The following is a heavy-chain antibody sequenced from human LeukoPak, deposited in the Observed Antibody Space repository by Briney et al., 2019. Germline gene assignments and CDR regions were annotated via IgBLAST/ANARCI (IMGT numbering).Heavy chain of an antibody. CDR3: ARNGIAVTGIDS. CDR1: GYSFTSYW. J-gene: IGHJ4*02. D-gene: IGHD6-13*01. Sequence: GESLKISCKGSGYSFTSYWIGWVRQMPGKGLERMGIIYPGDSNTRHSPSFQGQVTISADKSITTAFLQWSSLKASDTAMYYCARNGIAVTGIDSWGQGTLVTVSS. CDR2: IYPGDSNT. V-gene: IGHV5-51*01.